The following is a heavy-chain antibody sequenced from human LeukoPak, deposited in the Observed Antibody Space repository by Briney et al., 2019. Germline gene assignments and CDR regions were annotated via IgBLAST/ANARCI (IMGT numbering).Heavy chain of an antibody. CDR1: GYTFTGYY. J-gene: IGHJ4*02. Sequence: ASVKVSCKASGYTFTGYYMHWVRQAPGQGLEWMGWINPNSGATNYAQKFQGRVTMTRDTSISAAYMELSRLRSDDTAVYYCARRPGYSYGLDYWGQGTLVTVSS. CDR3: ARRPGYSYGLDY. CDR2: INPNSGAT. V-gene: IGHV1-2*02. D-gene: IGHD5-18*01.